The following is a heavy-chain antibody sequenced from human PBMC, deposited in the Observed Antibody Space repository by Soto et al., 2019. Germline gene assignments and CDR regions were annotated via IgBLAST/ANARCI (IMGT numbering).Heavy chain of an antibody. CDR2: ISAYNGNT. CDR1: GYTFTSNG. V-gene: IGHV1-18*01. CDR3: ARDLPVAGGYYYYYYGMDV. Sequence: ASVKVSCKDSGYTFTSNGISWVRQAPGQGLEWMGWISAYNGNTNYAQKLQGRVTMTIDTSTSTAYMELRSLRSDDTAVYYCARDLPVAGGYYYYYYGMDVWGQGTTVTVSS. J-gene: IGHJ6*02. D-gene: IGHD6-19*01.